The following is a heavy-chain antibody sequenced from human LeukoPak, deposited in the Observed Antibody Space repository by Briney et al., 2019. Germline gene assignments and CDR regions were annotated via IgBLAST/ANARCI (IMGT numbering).Heavy chain of an antibody. V-gene: IGHV1-18*04. D-gene: IGHD6-13*01. CDR2: ISAYNGNT. Sequence: ASVKVSRKASGYTFTSYGISWVRQAPGQGLEWMGWISAYNGNTNYAQKLQGRVTMTTDTSTSTAYMELRSLRSDDTAVYYCAREAPQYSSSWEYGMDVWGKGTTVTVSS. CDR1: GYTFTSYG. CDR3: AREAPQYSSSWEYGMDV. J-gene: IGHJ6*04.